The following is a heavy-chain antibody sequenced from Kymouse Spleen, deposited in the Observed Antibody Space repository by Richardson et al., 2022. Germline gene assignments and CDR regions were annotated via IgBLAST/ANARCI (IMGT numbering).Heavy chain of an antibody. CDR1: GFTFSSYS. CDR2: ISSSSSYI. J-gene: IGHJ6*02. CDR3: ARGVSIAARRGYYYGMDV. D-gene: IGHD6-6*01. V-gene: IGHV3-21*03. Sequence: EVQLVESGGGLVKPGGSLRLSCAASGFTFSSYSMNWVRQAPGKGLEWVSSISSSSSYIYYADSVKGRFTISRDNAKNSLYLQMNSLRAEDTAVYYCARGVSIAARRGYYYGMDVWGQGTTVTVSS.